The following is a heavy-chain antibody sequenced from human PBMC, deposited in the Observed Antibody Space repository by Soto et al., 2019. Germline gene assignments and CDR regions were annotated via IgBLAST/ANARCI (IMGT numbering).Heavy chain of an antibody. V-gene: IGHV3-74*01. CDR1: GFTFSNFW. J-gene: IGHJ3*01. D-gene: IGHD2-2*01. CDR2: INGDGSST. CDR3: ARAQLLPDDAFDA. Sequence: GGSLRLSCAASGFTFSNFWMHWVRQAPGKGPVWVSRINGDGSSTSHADSVKGRFTISRDNAENTLFLQMSGLRAEDTAVYYCARAQLLPDDAFDAWGRGTVVTVSS.